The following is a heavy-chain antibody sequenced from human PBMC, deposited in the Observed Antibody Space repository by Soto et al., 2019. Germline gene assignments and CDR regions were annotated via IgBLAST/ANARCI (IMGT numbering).Heavy chain of an antibody. Sequence: EVQLLESGGGLVQPGGSLRLSCAASGFTFSSYAMSWVRQAPGKGLEWVSAISGSGGSTYYADSVKGRFTISRDNSKNSLYLQMNSLRAEDTAVYYCARVSRYCSGGSCYFYFDYWGQGTLVTVSS. V-gene: IGHV3-23*01. CDR1: GFTFSSYA. CDR2: ISGSGGST. J-gene: IGHJ4*02. CDR3: ARVSRYCSGGSCYFYFDY. D-gene: IGHD2-15*01.